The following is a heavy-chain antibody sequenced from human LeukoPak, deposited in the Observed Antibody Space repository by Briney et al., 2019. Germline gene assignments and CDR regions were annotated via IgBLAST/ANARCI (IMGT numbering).Heavy chain of an antibody. Sequence: PSETLSLTCAVYGGSFSGYYWSWIRQPPGKGLEWIGEINHSGSTNYNPSLKSRVTISVDTSKNQFSLKLSSVTAADTAVYYCARDMVPAAMFRTWGQGTLVTVSS. CDR2: INHSGST. CDR3: ARDMVPAAMFRT. CDR1: GGSFSGYY. J-gene: IGHJ5*02. D-gene: IGHD2-2*01. V-gene: IGHV4-34*01.